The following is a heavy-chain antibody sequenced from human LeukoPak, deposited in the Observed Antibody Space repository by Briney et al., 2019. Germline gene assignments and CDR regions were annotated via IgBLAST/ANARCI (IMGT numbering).Heavy chain of an antibody. D-gene: IGHD3-16*02. CDR3: AREGLGLRLGELSSFDY. Sequence: KTGGSLRLSCAASGFTFSSYSMNWVRQAPGKGLEWVSSISSSSSYIYYADSVKGRFTISRDNAKNSLYLQMNSLRAEDTAVYYCAREGLGLRLGELSSFDYWGQGTLVTVSS. V-gene: IGHV3-21*01. CDR2: ISSSSSYI. CDR1: GFTFSSYS. J-gene: IGHJ4*02.